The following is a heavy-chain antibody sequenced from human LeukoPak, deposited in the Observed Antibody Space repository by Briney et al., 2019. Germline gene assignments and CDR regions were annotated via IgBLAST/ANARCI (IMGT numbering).Heavy chain of an antibody. CDR3: ARGRRTDYDSSGYYYLY. V-gene: IGHV1-46*01. D-gene: IGHD3-22*01. J-gene: IGHJ4*02. CDR2: INPSGGST. CDR1: GYTFTTCD. Sequence: GASVKVSCKASGYTFTTCDIHWVRQATRQGLEWMGIINPSGGSTSYAQKFQGRVTMTRDTSTSTVYMELSSLRSEDTAMYYCARGRRTDYDSSGYYYLYWGQGTLITVSS.